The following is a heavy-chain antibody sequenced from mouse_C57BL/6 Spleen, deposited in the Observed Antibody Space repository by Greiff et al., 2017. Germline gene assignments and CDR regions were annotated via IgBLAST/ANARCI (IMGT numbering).Heavy chain of an antibody. Sequence: QVHVKQSGAELVKPGASVKMSCKASGYTFTSYWITWVKQRPGQGLEWIGDIYPGSGSTNYNEKFKSKATLTVDTSSSTAYMQLSSLTSEDSAVYYCARRGALYYFDYWGQGTTLTVSS. CDR3: ARRGALYYFDY. CDR1: GYTFTSYW. CDR2: IYPGSGST. D-gene: IGHD6-1*01. V-gene: IGHV1-55*01. J-gene: IGHJ2*01.